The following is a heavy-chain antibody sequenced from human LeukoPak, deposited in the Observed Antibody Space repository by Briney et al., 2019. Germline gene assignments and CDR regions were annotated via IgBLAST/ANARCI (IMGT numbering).Heavy chain of an antibody. CDR3: ARDGGLHTNFDY. Sequence: PGGSLRLSCAASGFTFRNYWMGWVRQAPGKGLEWVANTKPDRTAEYYADSVRGRFTTSRDNANNFLYLQMNSLRGEDTAVYYCARDGGLHTNFDYWGQGTLVTVPS. J-gene: IGHJ4*02. D-gene: IGHD2-15*01. CDR2: TKPDRTAE. V-gene: IGHV3-7*01. CDR1: GFTFRNYW.